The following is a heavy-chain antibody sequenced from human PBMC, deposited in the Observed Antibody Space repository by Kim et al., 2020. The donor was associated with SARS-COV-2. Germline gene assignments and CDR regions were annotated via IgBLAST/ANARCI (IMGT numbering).Heavy chain of an antibody. Sequence: SETLSLTCTVSGGSISSYYWSWIRQPPGKGLEWIGYIYYSGSTNYNASLKSRVTISVDTSKNQFSLKLSSVTAADTAVYYCARGIRYCSGGSCRGLWYSSYYFDYWGQGTLVTVSS. D-gene: IGHD2-15*01. J-gene: IGHJ4*02. CDR3: ARGIRYCSGGSCRGLWYSSYYFDY. V-gene: IGHV4-59*01. CDR2: IYYSGST. CDR1: GGSISSYY.